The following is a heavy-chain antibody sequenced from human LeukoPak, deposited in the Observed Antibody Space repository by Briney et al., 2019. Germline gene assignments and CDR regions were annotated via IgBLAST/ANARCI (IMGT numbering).Heavy chain of an antibody. CDR2: INPSGGST. Sequence: EASVKVSCKASGYTFTSYYMHWVRQAPGQGLEWMGIINPSGGSTSYAQKFQGRVTMTRDTSTSTVYMELSSLRSEDTAVYYCAREVRPNLRRDTLHYYYYGMDVWGQGTTVTVSS. D-gene: IGHD4-17*01. CDR1: GYTFTSYY. CDR3: AREVRPNLRRDTLHYYYYGMDV. J-gene: IGHJ6*02. V-gene: IGHV1-46*01.